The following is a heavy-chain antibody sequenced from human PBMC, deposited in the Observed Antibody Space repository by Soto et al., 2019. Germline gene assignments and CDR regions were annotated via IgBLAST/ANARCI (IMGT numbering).Heavy chain of an antibody. V-gene: IGHV3-15*07. J-gene: IGHJ2*01. CDR3: TPRSAIEF. Sequence: VQLVESGGGLVEPGGSLRLLCRGYAFIFEKAGMNWVRQAPGKGFQRVGRIKPTSEGAAAEYAAPVKGRFAIWRADSRRAVYLQMNNVETEDNGLYYPTPRSAIEFWG. CDR2: IKPTSEGAAA. D-gene: IGHD2-21*01. CDR1: AFIFEKAG.